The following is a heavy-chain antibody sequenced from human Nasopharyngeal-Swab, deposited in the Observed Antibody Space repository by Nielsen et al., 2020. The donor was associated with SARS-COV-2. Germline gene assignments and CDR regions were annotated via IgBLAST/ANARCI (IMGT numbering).Heavy chain of an antibody. Sequence: GGSLRLSCAASGFTFSSYAMHWVRQAPGKGLEWVAVISYDGSNKYYADSVKGRFTISGDNSKNTLYLQMNSLRAEDTAVYYCARDPGGGMDVWGQGTTVTVSS. CDR1: GFTFSSYA. CDR2: ISYDGSNK. CDR3: ARDPGGGMDV. V-gene: IGHV3-30*04. J-gene: IGHJ6*02.